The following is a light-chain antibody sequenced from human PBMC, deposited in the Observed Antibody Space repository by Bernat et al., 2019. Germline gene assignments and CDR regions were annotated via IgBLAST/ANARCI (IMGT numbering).Light chain of an antibody. CDR2: DVN. J-gene: IGLJ3*02. CDR3: SSDTTSTTPRV. Sequence: QSALTQPASVSGSLGQSITIACTGTSSDIGGSDSVSWYQHHPGKAPKLMIYDVNNRPSGVSERFSGSKSGNTASLTISGLQAEDEADYYCSSDTTSTTPRVFGGGTELTVL. V-gene: IGLV2-14*03. CDR1: SSDIGGSDS.